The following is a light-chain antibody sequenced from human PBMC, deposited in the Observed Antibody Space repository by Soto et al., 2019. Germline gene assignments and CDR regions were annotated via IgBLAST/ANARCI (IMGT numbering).Light chain of an antibody. V-gene: IGKV3-15*01. Sequence: MVMTQSPATLSVSPGERVTLSCRTSQNVTSNLAWYQLKPGQTPSLLIYVTSTRDPDIPVRFSGSGSETEFTLTITTVQSGDSAVYYCQQYDDWGFGPGTKVEIK. CDR1: QNVTSN. CDR3: QQYDDWG. J-gene: IGKJ1*01. CDR2: VTS.